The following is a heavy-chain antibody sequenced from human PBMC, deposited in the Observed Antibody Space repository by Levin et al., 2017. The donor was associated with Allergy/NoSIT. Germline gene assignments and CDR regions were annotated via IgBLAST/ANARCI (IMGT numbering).Heavy chain of an antibody. CDR2: IKSKTDGGTT. J-gene: IGHJ4*02. CDR1: GFTFSNAW. D-gene: IGHD6-19*01. V-gene: IGHV3-15*07. Sequence: PGASVKVSCAASGFTFSNAWMYWVRQAPGKGLEWVGRIKSKTDGGTTDYAAPVKGRFTISRDDSKNTVYLQMNSLKTEDTAVYYCTTDLTDSSGWYYWDFWGQGTLVTVSS. CDR3: TTDLTDSSGWYYWDF.